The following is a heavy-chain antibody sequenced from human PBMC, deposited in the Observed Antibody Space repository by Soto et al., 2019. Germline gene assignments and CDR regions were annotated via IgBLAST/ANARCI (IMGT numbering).Heavy chain of an antibody. Sequence: SGPTLVNPTQTLTLTCTFSGFLLSTTGVGVSWIRQPPGKALEWLALIYWHDDKRYSPSLKSRLTITKDTSKNQVVLTMTNVDPVDTATYYCAHRGGATVGLYYFDYWGQGALVTVSS. CDR3: AHRGGATVGLYYFDY. J-gene: IGHJ4*02. CDR2: IYWHDDK. V-gene: IGHV2-5*01. D-gene: IGHD3-16*01. CDR1: GFLLSTTGVG.